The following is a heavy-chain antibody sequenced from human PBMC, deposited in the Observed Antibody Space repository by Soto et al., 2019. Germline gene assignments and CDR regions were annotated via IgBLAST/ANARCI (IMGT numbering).Heavy chain of an antibody. D-gene: IGHD3-9*01. CDR2: TYYRSKWYN. V-gene: IGHV6-1*01. Sequence: KQSQTLSLTCAISGDSVSSNSAAWNWIRQSPSRGLEWLGRTYYRSKWYNDYAVSVKSRITINPDTSKNQFSLQLNSVTPEDTAVYYCARALGEYYDILTAGSWFDPWGQGTLVTVSS. J-gene: IGHJ5*02. CDR1: GDSVSSNSAA. CDR3: ARALGEYYDILTAGSWFDP.